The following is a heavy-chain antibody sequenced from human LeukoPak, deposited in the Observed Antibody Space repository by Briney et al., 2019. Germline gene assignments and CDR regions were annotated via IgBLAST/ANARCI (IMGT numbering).Heavy chain of an antibody. V-gene: IGHV3-20*04. J-gene: IGHJ3*02. CDR3: ASSLGSQVGAFDI. CDR2: INWNGGST. Sequence: GGSLRLSCAASGFTFDVYGMSWVRQAPGKGLEWVSSINWNGGSTGYADSVKGRFTISRDNAKNSLYLQMNSLRAEDTALYYCASSLGSQVGAFDIWGQGTMVTVSS. D-gene: IGHD2-2*01. CDR1: GFTFDVYG.